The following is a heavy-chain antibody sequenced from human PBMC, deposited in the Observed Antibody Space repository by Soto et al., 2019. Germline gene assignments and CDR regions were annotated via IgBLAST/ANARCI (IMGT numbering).Heavy chain of an antibody. CDR2: TYYRSKWYN. CDR1: GDNVSSNSAA. CDR3: ARESGSGSYLVYGMDV. Sequence: SQTLSLTCVISGDNVSSNSAAWKWIRQSPSRGLEWLGRTYYRSKWYNDYAVSVKSRITINPDTSKNQFSLQLNSVTPEDTAVYYCARESGSGSYLVYGMDVWGQGTTVTVSS. D-gene: IGHD3-10*01. J-gene: IGHJ6*02. V-gene: IGHV6-1*01.